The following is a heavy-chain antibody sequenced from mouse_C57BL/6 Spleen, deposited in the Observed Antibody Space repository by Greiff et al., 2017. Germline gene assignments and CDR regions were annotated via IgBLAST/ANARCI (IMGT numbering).Heavy chain of an antibody. V-gene: IGHV1-52*01. Sequence: VQLQQPGAELVRPGSSVKLSCKASGYTFTSYWMHWVKQRPIQGLEWIGNIDPSDSETNYNQKFKDKATLTVDKSSSTAYMQLSRLTSEDSAVYYCARDHYNNCPWSFDVWGTGTTVTVSS. J-gene: IGHJ1*03. CDR1: GYTFTSYW. CDR2: IDPSDSET. CDR3: ARDHYNNCPWSFDV. D-gene: IGHD2-5*01.